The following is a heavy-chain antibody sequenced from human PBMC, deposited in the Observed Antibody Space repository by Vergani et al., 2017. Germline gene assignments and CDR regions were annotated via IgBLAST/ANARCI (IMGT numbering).Heavy chain of an antibody. D-gene: IGHD4-23*01. CDR3: ARAVSTTVGDPPGY. V-gene: IGHV3-13*01. CDR2: IGTAGDT. J-gene: IGHJ4*02. CDR1: GFTFSSYD. Sequence: EVQLLESGGALVQPGGSLRLSCAASGFTFSSYDMHWVRQATGKGLEWVSAIGTAGDTYYPGSVKGRFTISRENAKNSLYLQMNSLRAGDTAIYYCARAVSTTVGDPPGYWGQGTLVTVSS.